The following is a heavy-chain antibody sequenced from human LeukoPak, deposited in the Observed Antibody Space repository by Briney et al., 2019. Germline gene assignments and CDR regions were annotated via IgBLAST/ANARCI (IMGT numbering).Heavy chain of an antibody. Sequence: GASVKVSCKASGYTFTDYYMHWVRQAPGQGLEWMGWINPNSGGTNYVQKFQGRVTMTRDTSISTAYMELSRLKSDDTAVYYCVRGGTGWYFWGQGTLVTVSS. CDR3: VRGGTGWYF. CDR1: GYTFTDYY. D-gene: IGHD6-19*01. J-gene: IGHJ4*02. CDR2: INPNSGGT. V-gene: IGHV1-2*02.